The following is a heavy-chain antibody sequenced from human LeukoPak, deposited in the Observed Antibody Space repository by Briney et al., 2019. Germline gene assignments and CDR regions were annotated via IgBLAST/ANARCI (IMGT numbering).Heavy chain of an antibody. D-gene: IGHD6-13*01. Sequence: GGSLRLSCAASGFTVRSNYMSWVRQAAGKGLEWVSVIYSGATTYYADSVKGRFTISRDNSKNTLYLQMNSLRAEDTAVYYCARHQQGGHGDAFDIWGQGTMVTVSS. V-gene: IGHV3-66*04. J-gene: IGHJ3*02. CDR2: IYSGATT. CDR1: GFTVRSNY. CDR3: ARHQQGGHGDAFDI.